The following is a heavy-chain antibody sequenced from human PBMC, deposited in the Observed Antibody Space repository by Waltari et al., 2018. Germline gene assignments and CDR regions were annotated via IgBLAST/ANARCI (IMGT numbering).Heavy chain of an antibody. Sequence: EVQLLDSVGGLVQPGESLRLSCAASGFTFSSYAMIWVRPGPGKGLEWVSAIIGSGGITYYAGSVKGRFTISRDKSKNTLYLQMNSLRAEETAVYYCAKEAWFGEFDAFDIWGQGTMVTVSS. D-gene: IGHD3-10*01. CDR2: IIGSGGIT. CDR1: GFTFSSYA. V-gene: IGHV3-23*01. CDR3: AKEAWFGEFDAFDI. J-gene: IGHJ3*02.